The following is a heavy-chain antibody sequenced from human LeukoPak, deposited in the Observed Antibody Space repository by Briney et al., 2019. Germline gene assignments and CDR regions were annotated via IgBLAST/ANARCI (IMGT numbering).Heavy chain of an antibody. J-gene: IGHJ4*02. V-gene: IGHV4-31*03. Sequence: SETLSLTCTVSGGSISSGGYYWSWIRQHPGKGLEWIGYIYYSGSTYYNPSLKSRVTISVDTSKNQFSLKLSSVTAADTAVYYCTTERSGYYQQFWFVYWGQGTLVTVSS. CDR3: TTERSGYYQQFWFVY. CDR1: GGSISSGGYY. CDR2: IYYSGST. D-gene: IGHD3-3*01.